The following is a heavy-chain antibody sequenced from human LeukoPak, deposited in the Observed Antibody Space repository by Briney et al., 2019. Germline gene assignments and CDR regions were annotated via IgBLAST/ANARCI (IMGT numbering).Heavy chain of an antibody. D-gene: IGHD3-3*01. CDR2: IIPIFGTA. V-gene: IGHV1-69*05. Sequence: ASVKVSCKASGGTFSSYAISWVRQAPGQGLEWMGGIIPIFGTANYAQKFQGRVTITTEESTSKDYMEMRSLRSEDTAVYYCAYSLSTIFGVVISGDNWFDPWGQGTLVTVSS. CDR3: AYSLSTIFGVVISGDNWFDP. J-gene: IGHJ5*02. CDR1: GGTFSSYA.